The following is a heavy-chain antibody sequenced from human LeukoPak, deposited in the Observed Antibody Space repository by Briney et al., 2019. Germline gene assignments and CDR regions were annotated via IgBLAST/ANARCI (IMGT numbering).Heavy chain of an antibody. CDR1: GFTFGGYW. CDR3: ARDRGYSTFDS. D-gene: IGHD4-23*01. V-gene: IGHV3-7*01. J-gene: IGHJ4*02. Sequence: GGSLRLSCAGSGFTFGGYWMSWVRQAPGKGPEWVANMDQDGSEINYLDSVKGRFTISRDNAKNALYLWMDSLRADDTTVYYCARDRGYSTFDSWGQGVLVTVSS. CDR2: MDQDGSEI.